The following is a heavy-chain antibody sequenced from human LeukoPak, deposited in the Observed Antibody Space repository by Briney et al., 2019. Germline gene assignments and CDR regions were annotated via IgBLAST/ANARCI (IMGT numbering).Heavy chain of an antibody. V-gene: IGHV3-43*02. J-gene: IGHJ3*02. CDR2: ATANGGGT. Sequence: GGSLRLSCAASGFTFDDYAMHWVRQAPGKGPEWVSYATANGGGTYYTDSVKGRFVISRDNSKNSLYLQMNILRPEDTALYYCAKILNPHAFDIGGQGTMVTVSS. D-gene: IGHD1-14*01. CDR1: GFTFDDYA. CDR3: AKILNPHAFDI.